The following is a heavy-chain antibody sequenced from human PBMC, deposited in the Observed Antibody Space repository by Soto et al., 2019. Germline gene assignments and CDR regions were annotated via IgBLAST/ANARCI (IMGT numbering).Heavy chain of an antibody. D-gene: IGHD2-15*01. Sequence: ASVKVSCKASGYTFTRYTMNWVRQAPGQRLEWMGWINPDNGNTKSSQKFQDRIIITRDTSASTAYMDLSGLRSEDTAVYYCARGIATGQLDPWGQGTLVTVSS. CDR1: GYTFTRYT. CDR3: ARGIATGQLDP. CDR2: INPDNGNT. J-gene: IGHJ5*02. V-gene: IGHV1-3*01.